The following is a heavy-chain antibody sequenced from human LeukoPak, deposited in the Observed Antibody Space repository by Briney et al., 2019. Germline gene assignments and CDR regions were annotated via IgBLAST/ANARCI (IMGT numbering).Heavy chain of an antibody. Sequence: SVTVSCKASGGSFTNHVISWVRQAPGQGLEWVGGIIPMLNAANYALKMQGRVTITADESTTTAYLELSSLRSEDTAVYYCARALLDDYGGDFDSWGQGTMVIVSS. CDR3: ARALLDDYGGDFDS. D-gene: IGHD4/OR15-4a*01. CDR1: GGSFTNHV. CDR2: IIPMLNAA. V-gene: IGHV1-69*01. J-gene: IGHJ4*02.